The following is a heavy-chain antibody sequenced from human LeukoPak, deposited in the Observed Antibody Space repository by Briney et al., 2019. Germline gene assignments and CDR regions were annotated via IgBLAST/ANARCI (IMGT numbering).Heavy chain of an antibody. CDR2: IYYSGSP. Sequence: SETLSLTCTVSGGSISNHYWSWIRQPPGKGLEWIGSIYYSGSPNYNPSLKSRVTISVDTSKNHFSLKLTSVTAADTAVYYCAKDDRYSSSGDYWGQGTLVTVSS. CDR3: AKDDRYSSSGDY. D-gene: IGHD6-13*01. J-gene: IGHJ4*02. CDR1: GGSISNHY. V-gene: IGHV4-59*11.